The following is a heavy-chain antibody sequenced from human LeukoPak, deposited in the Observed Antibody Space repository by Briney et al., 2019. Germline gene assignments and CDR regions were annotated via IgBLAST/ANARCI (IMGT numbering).Heavy chain of an antibody. CDR1: GFTFSSYW. CDR3: ARDKLTTVTTTWFDY. V-gene: IGHV3-7*01. J-gene: IGHJ4*02. CDR2: IKQDGSEK. Sequence: GGSLRLSCAASGFTFSSYWMSWVRQAPGKGLEWVANIKQDGSEKYYVDSVKGRFTISRDNAKNSLYLQMNSLRAEDTAVYYCARDKLTTVTTTWFDYWGQGTLVTVSS. D-gene: IGHD4-17*01.